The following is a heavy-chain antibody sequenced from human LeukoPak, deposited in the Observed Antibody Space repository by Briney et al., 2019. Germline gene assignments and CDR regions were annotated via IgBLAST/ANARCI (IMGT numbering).Heavy chain of an antibody. V-gene: IGHV1-18*01. CDR3: AKCSVSCYCLDL. J-gene: IGHJ5*02. CDR2: ISVCNSNK. CDR1: GYSFTSCG. D-gene: IGHD2-15*01. Sequence: PSESVSLSCKVSGYSFTSCGVSWVRHAHGPGIEWMGWISVCNSNKYYTQRHQGRVNITTDISTGTAYMELRSLTSDDTAVYSCAKCSVSCYCLDLWGQGTLVTVSS.